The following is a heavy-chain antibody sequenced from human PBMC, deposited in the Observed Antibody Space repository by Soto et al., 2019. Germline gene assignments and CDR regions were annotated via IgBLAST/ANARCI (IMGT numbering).Heavy chain of an antibody. V-gene: IGHV4-30-4*01. CDR3: ARGSIAAAGSSGFDP. CDR1: GGSISSGDYY. D-gene: IGHD6-13*01. CDR2: IYYSGST. Sequence: SETLSLTCTVSGGSISSGDYYWSWIRQPPGKGLEWIGYIYYSGSTYYNPSLKSRVTISVDTSKNQFSLKLSSVTAADTAVYYCARGSIAAAGSSGFDPWGQGTLVTVSS. J-gene: IGHJ5*02.